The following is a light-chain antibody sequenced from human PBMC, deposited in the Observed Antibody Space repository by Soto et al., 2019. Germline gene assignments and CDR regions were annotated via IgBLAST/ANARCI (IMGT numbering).Light chain of an antibody. CDR3: QQYGSSLLT. CDR1: QSVGNN. V-gene: IGKV3-20*01. Sequence: EIVMTQSPATVSVSPGERSTLYCRASQSVGNNLAWYQQKPGQAPSLFIFGASVRATGIPDRFSGSGSGTDFTLTISRLEPEDFAVYYCQQYGSSLLTFGGGTKVDI. J-gene: IGKJ4*01. CDR2: GAS.